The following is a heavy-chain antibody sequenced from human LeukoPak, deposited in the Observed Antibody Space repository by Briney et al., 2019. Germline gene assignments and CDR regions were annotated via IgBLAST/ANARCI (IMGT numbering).Heavy chain of an antibody. Sequence: ASVKVSCKASGGTFSSYAISWVRQAPGQGLEWMGRIIPILGIANYAQKFQGRVTITADKSTSTAYMELSSLRSGDTAVYYCARYPHYGDPYYFDYWGQGNLVTVSS. V-gene: IGHV1-69*04. CDR1: GGTFSSYA. CDR2: IIPILGIA. D-gene: IGHD4-17*01. J-gene: IGHJ4*02. CDR3: ARYPHYGDPYYFDY.